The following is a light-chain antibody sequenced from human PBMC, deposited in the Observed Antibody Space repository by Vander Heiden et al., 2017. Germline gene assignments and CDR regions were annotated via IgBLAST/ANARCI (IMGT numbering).Light chain of an antibody. J-gene: IGKJ4*01. CDR3: HQDDNVPIT. V-gene: IGKV4-1*01. CDR2: WAS. Sequence: DFVMTQSPDSLAVSLGERATINCKSSQSVLYSSNNKNYLAWYQQKPGHPPKLRIYWASTRESGVPDRFSGSGSGTDFTLTISNRQAEDAAVYFCHQDDNVPITFGGWTKVEIK. CDR1: QSVLYSSNNKNY.